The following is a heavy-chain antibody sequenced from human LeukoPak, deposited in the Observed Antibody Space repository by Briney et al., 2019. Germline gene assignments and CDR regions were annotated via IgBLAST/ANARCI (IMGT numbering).Heavy chain of an antibody. CDR1: GFTFSRFD. J-gene: IGHJ6*02. CDR2: ISGSGVNK. Sequence: GGSLGLSCAASGFTFSRFDMSWVRQAPGKGLERVAGISGSGVNKYYADSVKGRFTISRDNSKNTVYLQMNSLRADDTAVYYCAKAGAYYDILTGYYPPLYDYYGMDVWGQGTTVTVSS. CDR3: AKAGAYYDILTGYYPPLYDYYGMDV. D-gene: IGHD3-9*01. V-gene: IGHV3-23*01.